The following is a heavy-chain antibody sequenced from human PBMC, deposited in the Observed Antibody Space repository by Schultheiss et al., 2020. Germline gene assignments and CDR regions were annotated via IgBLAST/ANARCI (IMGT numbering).Heavy chain of an antibody. CDR3: ARARSAGEWELPDY. V-gene: IGHV3-48*01. D-gene: IGHD1-26*01. CDR2: ISSSSSTI. CDR1: GFTFSNAW. J-gene: IGHJ4*02. Sequence: GGSLRLSCAASGFTFSNAWMNWVRQAPGKGLEWISYISSSSSTIYYADSVKGRFTVSRDNAKNSLYLQMNSLRAEDTAVYYCARARSAGEWELPDYWGQGTLVTVSS.